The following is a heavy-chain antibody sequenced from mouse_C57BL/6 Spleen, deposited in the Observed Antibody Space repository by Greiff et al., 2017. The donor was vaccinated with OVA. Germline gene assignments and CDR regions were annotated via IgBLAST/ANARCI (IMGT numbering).Heavy chain of an antibody. D-gene: IGHD1-1*01. J-gene: IGHJ2*01. V-gene: IGHV5-16*01. Sequence: EVKLVESEGGLVQPGSSMKLSCTASGFTFSDYYMAWVRQVPEKGLEWVANINYDGSSTYYLDSLKSRFIISRDNAKNILYLQMSSLKSEDTATYYCAREGAPYGYYFDYWGQGTTLTVSS. CDR2: INYDGSST. CDR1: GFTFSDYY. CDR3: AREGAPYGYYFDY.